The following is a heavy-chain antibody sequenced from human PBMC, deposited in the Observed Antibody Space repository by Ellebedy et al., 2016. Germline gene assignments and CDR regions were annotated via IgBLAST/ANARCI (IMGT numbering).Heavy chain of an antibody. CDR2: IKQDGSEK. CDR3: AREGSYSWSLYPDY. V-gene: IGHV3-7*01. J-gene: IGHJ4*02. Sequence: GGSLRLSXAASGFTFSNFWMSWVRQAPGKGLEWVANIKQDGSEKYYVDSVKGRFTISRDNAKNSLYLQMSSLRPEDTAVYFCAREGSYSWSLYPDYWGQGTLVTVSS. CDR1: GFTFSNFW. D-gene: IGHD6-13*01.